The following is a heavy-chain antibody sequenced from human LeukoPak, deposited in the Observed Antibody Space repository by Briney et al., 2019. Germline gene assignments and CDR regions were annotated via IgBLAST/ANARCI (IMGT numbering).Heavy chain of an antibody. CDR3: AKHGSGWHYFDY. D-gene: IGHD6-19*01. Sequence: GGSLLLSCAASGSPFSSYAMSWVRPAPGKGLEWVSAISGSGGSTYYADSVKGRFTISRDNSKNTLYLQMNSLRAEDTAVYYCAKHGSGWHYFDYWGQGTLVTVSS. CDR2: ISGSGGST. J-gene: IGHJ4*02. CDR1: GSPFSSYA. V-gene: IGHV3-23*01.